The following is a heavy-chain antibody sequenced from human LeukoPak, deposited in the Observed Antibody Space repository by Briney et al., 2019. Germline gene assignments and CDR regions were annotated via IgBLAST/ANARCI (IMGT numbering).Heavy chain of an antibody. V-gene: IGHV3-9*01. CDR3: AKELWFGELSYWFDP. CDR2: ISWNRGSI. D-gene: IGHD3-10*01. CDR1: GFTFDDYA. J-gene: IGHJ5*02. Sequence: PGRSLRLSCAASGFTFDDYAMHWVRQAPGKGLEWVSGISWNRGSIGYADSVKGRFTISRDNAKNSLYLQMNSLRAEDTALYYCAKELWFGELSYWFDPWGQGTLVTVSS.